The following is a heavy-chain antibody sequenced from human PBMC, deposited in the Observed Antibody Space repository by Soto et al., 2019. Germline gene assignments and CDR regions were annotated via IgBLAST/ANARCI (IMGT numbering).Heavy chain of an antibody. V-gene: IGHV1-46*01. J-gene: IGHJ3*02. CDR3: AREWRKNPATADSSSSVHQAEFDI. CDR2: INPSGGST. Sequence: QVQLVQSGAEVKKPGASVKVSCKASGYTFTSYYMHWVRQAPGQGLEWMGIINPSGGSTSYAQKSRGTVSMTRDTSTSTVYMELSSLRGEDTAAYYCAREWRKNPATADSSSSVHQAEFDIWGEGTMVTVSS. CDR1: GYTFTSYY. D-gene: IGHD6-6*01.